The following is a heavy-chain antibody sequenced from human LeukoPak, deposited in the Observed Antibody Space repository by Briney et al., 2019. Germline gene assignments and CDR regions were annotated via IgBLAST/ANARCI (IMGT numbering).Heavy chain of an antibody. V-gene: IGHV3-9*01. J-gene: IGHJ4*02. CDR1: GFTFDDYA. Sequence: SLRLSCAASGFTFDDYAMHWVRQAPGKGLEWVSGISWNSGSIGYADSVKGRFTISRDNAKNSLYLQMNSLRAEDTALYYCAKNDYWGQGTLVTVSS. CDR2: ISWNSGSI. CDR3: AKNDY.